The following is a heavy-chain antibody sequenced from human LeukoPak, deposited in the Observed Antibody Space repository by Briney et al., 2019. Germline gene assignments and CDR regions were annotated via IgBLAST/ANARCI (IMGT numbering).Heavy chain of an antibody. J-gene: IGHJ4*02. D-gene: IGHD6-13*01. CDR2: IYYSGST. CDR3: ARARIRTPSTGYSSSWYGGGVYYFDY. Sequence: SETLSLTCTVSGGSISSYYWSWIRQPPGKGLEWIGYIYYSGSTNYNPSLKSRVTISVDTSKNQFSLKLSSVTAADTAVYYCARARIRTPSTGYSSSWYGGGVYYFDYWGQGTLVTVSS. CDR1: GGSISSYY. V-gene: IGHV4-59*01.